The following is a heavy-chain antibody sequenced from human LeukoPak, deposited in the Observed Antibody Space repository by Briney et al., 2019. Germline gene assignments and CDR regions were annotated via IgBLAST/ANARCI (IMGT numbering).Heavy chain of an antibody. Sequence: GGSLRLSCAASGFTFSSYEMNWVRQAPGKGLEWVSYISSSGSTIYYADSVKGRFTISRDNAKNSLYLQTNSLRAEDTAVYYCARGIRRFIRGSDGFDYWGQGTLVTVSS. CDR1: GFTFSSYE. CDR3: ARGIRRFIRGSDGFDY. V-gene: IGHV3-48*03. J-gene: IGHJ4*02. D-gene: IGHD5-24*01. CDR2: ISSSGSTI.